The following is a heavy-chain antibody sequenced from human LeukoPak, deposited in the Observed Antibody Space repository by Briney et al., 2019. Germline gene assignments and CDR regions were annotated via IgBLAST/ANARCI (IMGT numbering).Heavy chain of an antibody. CDR2: IKSKTDGGTT. D-gene: IGHD6-19*01. CDR3: ARDYPRIAVAGGPGLGMDV. J-gene: IGHJ6*02. V-gene: IGHV3-15*01. CDR1: GFTFSNAW. Sequence: PGGSLRLSCAASGFTFSNAWMSWVRQAPGKGLEWVGRIKSKTDGGTTDYAAPVKGRFTISRDDSKNTLYLQMNSLRAEDTAVYYCARDYPRIAVAGGPGLGMDVWGQGTTVTVSS.